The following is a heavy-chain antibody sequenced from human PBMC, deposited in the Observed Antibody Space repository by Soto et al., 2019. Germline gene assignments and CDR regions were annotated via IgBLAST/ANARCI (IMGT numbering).Heavy chain of an antibody. Sequence: LRLSCTASGFTFGDYAMSWVRQAPGKGLEWVGFIRSKAYGGTTEYAASVKGRFTISRDDSKSIAYLQMNSLKTEDTAVYYCTRAGYSSSRIDYWGQGTLVTVSS. CDR1: GFTFGDYA. CDR2: IRSKAYGGTT. D-gene: IGHD6-6*01. CDR3: TRAGYSSSRIDY. V-gene: IGHV3-49*04. J-gene: IGHJ4*02.